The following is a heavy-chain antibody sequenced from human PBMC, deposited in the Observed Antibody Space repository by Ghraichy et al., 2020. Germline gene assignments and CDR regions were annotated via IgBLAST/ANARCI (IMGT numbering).Heavy chain of an antibody. V-gene: IGHV3-11*01. CDR1: GFTFSDYY. CDR3: ARGNRYGGNTHFDH. CDR2: IRWSGSAT. J-gene: IGHJ4*02. Sequence: GGSLRLSCAASGFTFSDYYMSWIRQAPGKGLEWIANIRWSGSATYYAESVKGRFTISRDNAKNSLSLQINSLTAEDTAVYYCARGNRYGGNTHFDHWGQGTRVTVSS. D-gene: IGHD4-23*01.